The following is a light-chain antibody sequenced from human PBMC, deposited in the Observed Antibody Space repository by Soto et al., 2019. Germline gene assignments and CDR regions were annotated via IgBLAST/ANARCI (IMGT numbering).Light chain of an antibody. CDR1: QGISKY. Sequence: DVQMTQSPSSLSASVGDRVTIACRASQGISKYLAWYQQKPGKVPRLLIYVASTLQSGVPSRFSGSGSGTDFILTISSLQPEDVATYYCQKYDSAPWTFGQGTNVEIK. CDR3: QKYDSAPWT. J-gene: IGKJ1*01. V-gene: IGKV1-27*01. CDR2: VAS.